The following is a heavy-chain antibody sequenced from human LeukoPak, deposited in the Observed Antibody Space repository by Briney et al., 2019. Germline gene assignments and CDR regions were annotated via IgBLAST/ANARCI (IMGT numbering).Heavy chain of an antibody. CDR3: ANRVAQHDS. V-gene: IGHV3-23*01. Sequence: PGGSLRLSCAASGFTFSSYAMSWVRQAPGKGLEWVSAISGSGGSTYYADSVKGRFTISRDNSKNTLYLQMNSLTAEDTGVYYCANRVAQHDSRGQGTLVTVSS. CDR2: ISGSGGST. CDR1: GFTFSSYA. D-gene: IGHD3-16*01. J-gene: IGHJ4*02.